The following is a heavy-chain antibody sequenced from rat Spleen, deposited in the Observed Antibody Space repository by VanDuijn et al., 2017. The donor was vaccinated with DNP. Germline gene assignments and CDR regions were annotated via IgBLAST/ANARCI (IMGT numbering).Heavy chain of an antibody. Sequence: EVQLVESGGGLVQPGRSLQLSCAASGFAFSNYYMAWVRQAPKQGLEWVATISTSGNRIYYPDSVTGRFTISRDNAKSSLYLQMNSLKSEDTAIYYCARHVLYTTDYYGYFDYWGQGVTVTVSS. CDR3: ARHVLYTTDYYGYFDY. J-gene: IGHJ2*01. V-gene: IGHV5-25*01. D-gene: IGHD1-6*01. CDR1: GFAFSNYY. CDR2: ISTSGNRI.